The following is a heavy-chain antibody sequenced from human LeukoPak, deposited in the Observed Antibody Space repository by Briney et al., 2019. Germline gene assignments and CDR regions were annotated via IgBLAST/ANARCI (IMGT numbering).Heavy chain of an antibody. CDR2: ISDSGGST. J-gene: IGHJ6*03. CDR1: GFTFSISA. V-gene: IGHV3-23*01. Sequence: GGSLRLSCAASGFTFSISAMSWVRQAPGKGLEWVSGISDSGGSTFYADSVKGRFTISRDNSKNTVYLQMNSLRPEDTAVYYCARDAAGGDAGLAGYYFYYMDVWGAGTAVTVSS. CDR3: ARDAAGGDAGLAGYYFYYMDV. D-gene: IGHD3-9*01.